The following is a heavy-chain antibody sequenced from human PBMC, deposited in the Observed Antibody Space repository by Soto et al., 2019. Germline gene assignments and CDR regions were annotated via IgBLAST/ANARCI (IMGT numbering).Heavy chain of an antibody. CDR3: ARSLWGRILQYYDILTGYSDRVGY. CDR1: GFTFSSYA. J-gene: IGHJ4*02. CDR2: ISSNGGST. D-gene: IGHD3-9*01. V-gene: IGHV3-64*02. Sequence: PGGSLRLSCAASGFTFSSYAMHWVRQAPGKGLEYVSAISSNGGSTYYADSVKGRFTISRDNSKNTLYLQMGSLRAEDMAVYYCARSLWGRILQYYDILTGYSDRVGYWGQGT.